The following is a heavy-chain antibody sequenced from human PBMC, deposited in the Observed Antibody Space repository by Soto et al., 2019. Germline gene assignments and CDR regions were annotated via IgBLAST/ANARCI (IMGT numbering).Heavy chain of an antibody. V-gene: IGHV3-23*01. J-gene: IGHJ3*02. D-gene: IGHD1-7*01. CDR2: ISGSGGST. Sequence: GESLKISCAASGFTFSSYAMSWVRQAPGKGLEWVSAISGSGGSTYYADSVKGRFTISRDNSKNTLYLQMNSLRAEDTAVYYCAKDGGGTGTTLNAFDIWGQGTMVTVSS. CDR3: AKDGGGTGTTLNAFDI. CDR1: GFTFSSYA.